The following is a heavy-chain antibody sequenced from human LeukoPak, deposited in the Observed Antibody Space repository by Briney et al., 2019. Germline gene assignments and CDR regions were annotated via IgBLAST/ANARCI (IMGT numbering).Heavy chain of an antibody. V-gene: IGHV4-39*07. D-gene: IGHD3-16*01. CDR2: IYYSGST. J-gene: IGHJ4*02. CDR3: ARDLYDYVWGGFDY. Sequence: PSETLSLTCTVSGGSISSSSYYWGWIRQPPGKGLEWIGSIYYSGSTYYNPSLKSRVTISVDTPKNQFSLKLSSVTAADTAVYYCARDLYDYVWGGFDYWGQGTLVTVSS. CDR1: GGSISSSSYY.